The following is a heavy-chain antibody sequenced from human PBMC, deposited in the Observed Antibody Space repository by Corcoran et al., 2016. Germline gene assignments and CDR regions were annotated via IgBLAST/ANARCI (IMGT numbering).Heavy chain of an antibody. D-gene: IGHD6-19*01. CDR1: GGTFSSYA. J-gene: IGHJ4*02. CDR3: ASPRRSGRYNPAEFDY. V-gene: IGHV1-69*01. Sequence: QVQLVQSGAEVKKPGSSVKVSCKASGGTFSSYAISWVRQAPGQGLEWMGGIILSFGTANYAQKFQGSVTITADESTSTAYMEMSSLRSEDTAVYYCASPRRSGRYNPAEFDYWGQGTLVTVSS. CDR2: IILSFGTA.